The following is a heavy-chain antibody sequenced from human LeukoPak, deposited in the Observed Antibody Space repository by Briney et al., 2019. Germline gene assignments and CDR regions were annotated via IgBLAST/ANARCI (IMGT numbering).Heavy chain of an antibody. CDR1: GVTFSSYT. V-gene: IGHV1-69*02. J-gene: IGHJ4*02. D-gene: IGHD3-3*01. CDR3: ARGFRYDFWSGYYLFDY. Sequence: SVKVSCKASGVTFSSYTISWVRQAPGQGLEWMGRIIPILGIANYAQKFQGRVTITADKSTSTAYMELSSLRSEDTAVYYCARGFRYDFWSGYYLFDYWGQGTLVTVS. CDR2: IIPILGIA.